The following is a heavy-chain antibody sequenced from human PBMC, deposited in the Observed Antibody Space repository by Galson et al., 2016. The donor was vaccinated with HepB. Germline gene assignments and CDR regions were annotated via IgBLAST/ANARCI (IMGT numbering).Heavy chain of an antibody. CDR2: INAGNGYT. D-gene: IGHD6-13*01. J-gene: IGHJ6*02. Sequence: SVKVSCKASGYTFSNYGIHWVRQAPGQGLDWMGWINAGNGYTKYSQKFQGRITITADESTSTAYLELSSLKSEDTAVYYCARDLWQKLVHLRYYYGLDVWGQGTTVTVSS. CDR1: GYTFSNYG. CDR3: ARDLWQKLVHLRYYYGLDV. V-gene: IGHV1-3*01.